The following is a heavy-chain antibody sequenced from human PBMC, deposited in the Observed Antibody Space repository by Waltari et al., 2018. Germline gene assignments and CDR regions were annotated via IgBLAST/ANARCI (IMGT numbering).Heavy chain of an antibody. Sequence: QVQLQESGPGLVKPSQTLSLTCTVSGGSISSGSYYWSWIRQPAGKGLEWFGVIYTSGSTNYNPSLNSRVTISVATSKSQFTRKLSSVTAADTAVYYCARDPNDTFFDYWGQGTLFTVSS. CDR2: IYTSGST. J-gene: IGHJ4*02. D-gene: IGHD1-1*01. CDR3: ARDPNDTFFDY. CDR1: GGSISSGSYY. V-gene: IGHV4-61*09.